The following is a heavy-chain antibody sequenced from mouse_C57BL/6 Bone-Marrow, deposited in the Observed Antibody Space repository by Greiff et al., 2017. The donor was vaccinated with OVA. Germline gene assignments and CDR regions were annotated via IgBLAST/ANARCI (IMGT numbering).Heavy chain of an antibody. CDR3: ARSDDQFAY. CDR2: INPSTGGT. D-gene: IGHD2-3*01. CDR1: GYSFTGYY. J-gene: IGHJ3*01. Sequence: VQLKQSGPELVKPGASVKISCKASGYSFTGYYMNWVKQSPEKSLEWIGEINPSTGGTTYNQKFKAKATLTVDKSSSTAYMQLKSLTSEDSAVYYCARSDDQFAYWGQGTLVTVSA. V-gene: IGHV1-42*01.